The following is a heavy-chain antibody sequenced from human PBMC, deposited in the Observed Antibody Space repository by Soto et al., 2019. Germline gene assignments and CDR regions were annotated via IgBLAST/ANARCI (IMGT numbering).Heavy chain of an antibody. J-gene: IGHJ4*02. CDR2: ILPTSDTP. CDR3: ARGYDVNSERDY. CDR1: GGTFRGYA. Sequence: SVKVSCKATGGTFRGYAISWVRQAPGQGLEWLGGILPTSDTPNYAQKFQARVTLTADDSTNTAYMELRGLRSGDTAVYYCARGYDVNSERDYWGQGTLVTVSS. D-gene: IGHD3-22*01. V-gene: IGHV1-69*13.